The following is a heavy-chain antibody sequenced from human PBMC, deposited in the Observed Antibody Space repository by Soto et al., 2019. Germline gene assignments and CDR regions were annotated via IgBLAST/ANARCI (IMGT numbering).Heavy chain of an antibody. V-gene: IGHV3-30*18. D-gene: IGHD4-17*01. CDR1: GFTLSSYG. CDR3: AKEKGDYGAFDI. Sequence: QVQLVESGGGVVQPGRSLRLSCAASGFTLSSYGMHWVRQAPGKGLEWVAVISYDGSNKYYADSVKGRFIISRDNSKNTLYLQMNSLRAEDTAVYYCAKEKGDYGAFDIWGQGTMVTVSS. J-gene: IGHJ3*02. CDR2: ISYDGSNK.